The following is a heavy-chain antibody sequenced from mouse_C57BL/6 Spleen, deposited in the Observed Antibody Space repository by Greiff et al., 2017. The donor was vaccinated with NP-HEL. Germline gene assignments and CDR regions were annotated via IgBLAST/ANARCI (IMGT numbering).Heavy chain of an antibody. CDR3: ARGATVVADY. Sequence: VKLQESGAELVKPGASVKISCKASGYAFSSYWMNWVKQRPGKGLEWIGQIYPGDGDTNYNGKFKGKATLTADKSSSTAYMQLSSLTSEDSAVYFWARGATVVADYWGQGTTLTVSS. CDR2: IYPGDGDT. D-gene: IGHD1-1*01. J-gene: IGHJ2*01. CDR1: GYAFSSYW. V-gene: IGHV1-80*01.